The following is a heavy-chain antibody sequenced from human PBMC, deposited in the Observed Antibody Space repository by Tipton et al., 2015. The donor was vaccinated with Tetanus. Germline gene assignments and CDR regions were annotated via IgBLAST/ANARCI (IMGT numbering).Heavy chain of an antibody. CDR1: GGSISTGGYY. D-gene: IGHD1-26*01. CDR2: IYSFGST. V-gene: IGHV4-31*03. CDR3: ARDQARGARGWNYFDY. J-gene: IGHJ4*02. Sequence: TLSLTCTVSGGSISTGGYYWTWIRQRPGKGLEWIGDIYSFGSTFYYPSLKSRVTISMDTSKNQFSPELNSVTAADTAVYYCARDQARGARGWNYFDYWGQGALVTVSS.